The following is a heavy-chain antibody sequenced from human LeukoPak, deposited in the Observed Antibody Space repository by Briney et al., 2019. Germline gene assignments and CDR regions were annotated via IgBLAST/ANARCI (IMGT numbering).Heavy chain of an antibody. J-gene: IGHJ4*02. D-gene: IGHD6-6*01. CDR1: GYTFASYD. V-gene: IGHV1-8*01. Sequence: ASVKVSCKASGYTFASYDINWVRQATGLGLEWMGWMNPNSGNTGYAQKFQGRVTMTRNTSISTAYMELSSLRSEDTAVYYCARDSSSSSFLFDYWGQGTLVTVSS. CDR2: MNPNSGNT. CDR3: ARDSSSSSFLFDY.